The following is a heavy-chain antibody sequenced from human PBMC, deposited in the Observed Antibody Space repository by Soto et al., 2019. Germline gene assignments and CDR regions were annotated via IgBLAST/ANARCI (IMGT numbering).Heavy chain of an antibody. V-gene: IGHV3-7*04. D-gene: IGHD3-16*01. CDR1: GFTFSNYG. CDR3: SRGVYELNG. J-gene: IGHJ1*01. CDR2: MKQDGSEK. Sequence: GGSLRLSCVASGFTFSNYGIGWVRQAPWKGLEWVANMKQDGSEKYYLDSVKGRLTISRDNAKNSLFLQMNSLRAEDTAVYYCSRGVYELNGWGQGTLLTVCS.